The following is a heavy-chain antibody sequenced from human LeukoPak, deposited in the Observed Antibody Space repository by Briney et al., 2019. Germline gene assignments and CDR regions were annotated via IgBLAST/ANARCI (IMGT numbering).Heavy chain of an antibody. V-gene: IGHV1-69*05. D-gene: IGHD3-22*01. J-gene: IGHJ4*02. CDR1: GGTFSNYA. CDR2: IIPIFDTA. Sequence: ASVKVSCKASGGTFSNYAISWVRQAPGQGLEWMGGIIPIFDTADYAQKFQGRVTMTRDMSTSTVYMELSRLRSDDTAVYYCARAAYYYDSSGYSPFDYWGQGTLVTVSS. CDR3: ARAAYYYDSSGYSPFDY.